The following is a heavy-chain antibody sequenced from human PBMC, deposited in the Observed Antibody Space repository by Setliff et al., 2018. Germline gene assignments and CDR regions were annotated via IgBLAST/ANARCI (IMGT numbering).Heavy chain of an antibody. Sequence: SETLSLTCTVYGGSLSDYYWGWVRQPPGKGLEWIGEINHSGSTNYIPSLKSRLTISVDTSKNQFSLKLSSVTAADTAVYYCARGRMRGSCSGPSCTYDPFDIWGQGTPVTVSS. CDR3: ARGRMRGSCSGPSCTYDPFDI. CDR1: GGSLSDYY. CDR2: INHSGST. J-gene: IGHJ3*02. D-gene: IGHD2-2*01. V-gene: IGHV4-34*01.